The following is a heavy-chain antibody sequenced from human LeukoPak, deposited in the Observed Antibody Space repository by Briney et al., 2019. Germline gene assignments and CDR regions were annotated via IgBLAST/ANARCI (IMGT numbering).Heavy chain of an antibody. V-gene: IGHV1-18*01. CDR1: DYTFTNYD. CDR3: AREVTHHIYYGMDV. Sequence: AASVKVSCKASDYTFTNYDIRWVRQAPGQGLEWMGWISTYNGNTNYAQKFQGRVTMTTDTSTSTAYMELRSLRSDDTAVYYCAREVTHHIYYGMDVWGQGTTVTVSS. J-gene: IGHJ6*02. D-gene: IGHD4-23*01. CDR2: ISTYNGNT.